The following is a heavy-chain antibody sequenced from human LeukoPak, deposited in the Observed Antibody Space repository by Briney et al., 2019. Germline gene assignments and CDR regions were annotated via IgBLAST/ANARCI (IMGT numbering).Heavy chain of an antibody. V-gene: IGHV3-33*01. D-gene: IGHD3-22*01. Sequence: SGGPLRLSCAASGFTFSSYGMHWVRQAPGKGLERVAVIWYDGSNKYYADSVKGRFTISRDNSKNTLYLQMNCLRAEDTAVYYCARVLQDYYDSSGYFWFDPWGQGTLVTVSS. CDR1: GFTFSSYG. J-gene: IGHJ5*02. CDR2: IWYDGSNK. CDR3: ARVLQDYYDSSGYFWFDP.